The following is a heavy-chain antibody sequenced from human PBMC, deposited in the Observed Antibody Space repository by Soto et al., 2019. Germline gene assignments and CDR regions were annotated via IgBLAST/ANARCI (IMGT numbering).Heavy chain of an antibody. J-gene: IGHJ4*02. CDR3: XXXXXXXXLSFDY. Sequence: EVQLVESGGGLVQPGGSLRLSCAASGFTFSSYSMNWVRXAXGXXXEWVSYISSSSSTIYYADSVKGRFTISRDNAKXXXXXXXXXXXXXXXXXXXXXXXXXXXXLSFDYWGQGTLVTVSS. V-gene: IGHV3-48*01. CDR1: GFTFSSYS. CDR2: ISSSSSTI.